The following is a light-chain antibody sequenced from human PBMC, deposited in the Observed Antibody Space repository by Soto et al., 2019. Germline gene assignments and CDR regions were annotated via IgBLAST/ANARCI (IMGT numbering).Light chain of an antibody. J-gene: IGKJ1*01. Sequence: DIQMTQSPSTLSASVGDRVTITCRANQSISAWLAWYQQKPGKAPKLLIYKASSLESGVPSRFSGSGSGTDFTLTISSLQPDDFATYYCQQYNNYGSWTFGQGTKVDIK. V-gene: IGKV1-5*03. CDR3: QQYNNYGSWT. CDR2: KAS. CDR1: QSISAW.